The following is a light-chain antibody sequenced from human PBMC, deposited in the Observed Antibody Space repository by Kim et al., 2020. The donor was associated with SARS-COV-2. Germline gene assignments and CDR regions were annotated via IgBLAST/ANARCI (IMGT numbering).Light chain of an antibody. CDR3: QQYDNLPPLT. CDR2: DAS. J-gene: IGKJ4*01. CDR1: QDISNY. V-gene: IGKV1-33*01. Sequence: DIQMTQSPSSLSASVGDRVTITCQASQDISNYLNWYQQKPGKAPKLLIYDASNLETGVPSRFSGSGSGTDFTFTISSLKPEDIATYYCQQYDNLPPLTFGGGTKVDIK.